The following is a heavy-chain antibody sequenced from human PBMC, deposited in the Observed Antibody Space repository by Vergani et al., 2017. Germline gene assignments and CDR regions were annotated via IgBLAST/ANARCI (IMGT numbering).Heavy chain of an antibody. V-gene: IGHV1-46*03. Sequence: QVRVVQSGAEVKKSGASVTVSCKTSGYTFSNYYMHWVRQAPGQGHEWMGIINPSGGHTNYAQKFQGRVTMTRDTSTSTVYMGLSSLRSEDTAIYYCARGDYGIVTGYRYWGQGTLVTVSA. D-gene: IGHD3-9*01. CDR2: INPSGGHT. CDR1: GYTFSNYY. CDR3: ARGDYGIVTGYRY. J-gene: IGHJ4*02.